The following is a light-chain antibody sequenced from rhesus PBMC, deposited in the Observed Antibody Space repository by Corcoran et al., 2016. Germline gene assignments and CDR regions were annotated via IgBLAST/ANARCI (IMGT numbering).Light chain of an antibody. Sequence: EIVMTQSPATLSLSPGERATLSCRASPSVSSYLAWYQQKPGQAPRHLIYGASSRATGLPDRFSGSGSGTDFTLTISSLEPEDVAVYYCQETSDLFTFGPGTKLDIK. CDR3: QETSDLFT. CDR1: PSVSSY. CDR2: GAS. V-gene: IGKV3-31*02. J-gene: IGKJ3*01.